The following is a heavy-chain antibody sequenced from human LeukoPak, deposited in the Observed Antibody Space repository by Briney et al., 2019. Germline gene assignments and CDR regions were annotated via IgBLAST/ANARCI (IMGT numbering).Heavy chain of an antibody. V-gene: IGHV1-2*02. CDR3: ARTHSNYFDY. CDR2: INPRTGST. Sequence: ASVKVSCKASGYTFIDYYLHWIRQAPGRSLEWKGLINPRTGSTDYAQIFQGRVTMTRDTSISTASMELKGLTSDDTAVYFCARTHSNYFDYWGQGTLVTVSS. CDR1: GYTFIDYY. J-gene: IGHJ4*02.